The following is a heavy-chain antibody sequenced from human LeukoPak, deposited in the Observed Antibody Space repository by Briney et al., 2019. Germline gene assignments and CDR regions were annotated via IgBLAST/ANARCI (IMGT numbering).Heavy chain of an antibody. CDR1: GYTFTSYD. V-gene: IGHV1-8*03. CDR3: ARGHSDYDFRGHYYYYYYMDV. D-gene: IGHD5-12*01. CDR2: MNPNSGNT. J-gene: IGHJ6*03. Sequence: ASVKVSCKASGYTFTSYDINWVRQATGQGLEWMGWMNPNSGNTGYAQKFQGRVTITRNTSISTAYMELSSLRSEDTAVYYCARGHSDYDFRGHYYYYYYMDVWGKGTTVTVSS.